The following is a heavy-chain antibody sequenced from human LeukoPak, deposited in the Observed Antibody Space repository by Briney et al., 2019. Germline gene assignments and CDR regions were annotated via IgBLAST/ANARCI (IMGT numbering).Heavy chain of an antibody. V-gene: IGHV4-59*08. CDR2: IYYSGST. CDR3: ARHYRGGYDSSGYYFDY. CDR1: GGSISSYY. Sequence: SETLSLTCTVYGGSISSYYWSWIRQPPGKGLEWIGYIYYSGSTNYNPSLKSRVTISVDTSKNQFSLKLSSVTAADTAVYYCARHYRGGYDSSGYYFDYWGQGTLVTVSS. J-gene: IGHJ4*02. D-gene: IGHD3-22*01.